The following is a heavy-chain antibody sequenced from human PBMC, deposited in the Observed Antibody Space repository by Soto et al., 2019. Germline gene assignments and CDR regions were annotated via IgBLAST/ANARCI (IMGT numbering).Heavy chain of an antibody. Sequence: GESLKISCQASGYSFSNFWIAWVRQIPGEGLEWLGIIYPDDSDTRYSPSFPGQVTISADKSIKTTYLQWSSLKASDTAIYFCASSVLVTSTMNYFDLWRQRTLVTVSS. CDR1: GYSFSNFW. V-gene: IGHV5-51*01. J-gene: IGHJ4*02. CDR2: IYPDDSDT. CDR3: ASSVLVTSTMNYFDL. D-gene: IGHD2-8*02.